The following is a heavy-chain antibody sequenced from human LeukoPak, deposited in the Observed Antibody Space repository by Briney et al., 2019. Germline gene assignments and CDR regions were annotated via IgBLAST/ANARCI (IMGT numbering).Heavy chain of an antibody. D-gene: IGHD5-12*01. J-gene: IGHJ4*02. Sequence: SETLSLTCAVSGASISSSNYYWGWVRESPGKGLEWIGNIYSSGNTYYNASLKSRVTMYIDTSKNQFSLKLSSVTAADTAMYYCAKSNGYGLIDYWGQGTLVTVSS. V-gene: IGHV4-39*01. CDR1: GASISSSNYY. CDR2: IYSSGNT. CDR3: AKSNGYGLIDY.